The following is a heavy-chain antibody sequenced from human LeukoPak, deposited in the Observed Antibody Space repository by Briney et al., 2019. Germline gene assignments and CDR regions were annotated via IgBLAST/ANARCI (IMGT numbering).Heavy chain of an antibody. Sequence: PSETLSLTCAVYGGSFSGYYWSWIRQPPGKGLEWIGEINHSGSTNYNPSLKSRVTISVDTSKNQFSLKLSSVTAADTAVYYCARVFARLGSSWGQGTLVTVSS. D-gene: IGHD6-6*01. CDR1: GGSFSGYY. V-gene: IGHV4-34*01. CDR2: INHSGST. CDR3: ARVFARLGSS. J-gene: IGHJ5*02.